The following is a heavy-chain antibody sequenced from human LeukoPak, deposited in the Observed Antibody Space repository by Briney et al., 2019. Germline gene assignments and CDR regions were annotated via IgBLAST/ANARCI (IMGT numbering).Heavy chain of an antibody. D-gene: IGHD4-11*01. Sequence: SETLSLTCAVYGGSFSGYYWSWIRQPPGKGLEWIGEINHSGSTNYNPSLKSRVTISVDTSKNQFSLKLSSVTAADTAVYYCARFTTVTTTYLPYYYYYGMDVWGQGTTVTVSS. J-gene: IGHJ6*02. CDR3: ARFTTVTTTYLPYYYYYGMDV. CDR1: GGSFSGYY. V-gene: IGHV4-34*01. CDR2: INHSGST.